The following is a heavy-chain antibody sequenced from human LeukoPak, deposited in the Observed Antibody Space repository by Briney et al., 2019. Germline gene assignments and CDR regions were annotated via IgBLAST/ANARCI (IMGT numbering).Heavy chain of an antibody. CDR1: GYTFTSYG. V-gene: IGHV1-18*04. J-gene: IGHJ4*02. CDR3: ARDLNWGAAASWFDY. D-gene: IGHD6-13*01. Sequence: ASVKVSCKASGYTFTSYGISWVRQAPGQGLEWMGWISAYNGNTNYAQKLQGRVTMTTDTSTSTAYMELRSLRSDDTAVYYCARDLNWGAAASWFDYWGRGTLVTVSS. CDR2: ISAYNGNT.